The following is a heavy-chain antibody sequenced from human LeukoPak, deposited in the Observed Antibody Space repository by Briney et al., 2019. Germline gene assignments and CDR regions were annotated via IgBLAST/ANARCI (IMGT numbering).Heavy chain of an antibody. CDR2: ISSGSSAI. D-gene: IGHD3-3*01. V-gene: IGHV3-48*04. J-gene: IGHJ4*02. Sequence: QPGGSLRLSCAASGFTFSSYSMNWVRQAPGRGLEWVSYISSGSSAIYYADSVRGRFTISRDNAKNSLYLHMNSLRAEDTAVYYCARDYLLSGYFRGVCDYWGQGTLVTVSS. CDR3: ARDYLLSGYFRGVCDY. CDR1: GFTFSSYS.